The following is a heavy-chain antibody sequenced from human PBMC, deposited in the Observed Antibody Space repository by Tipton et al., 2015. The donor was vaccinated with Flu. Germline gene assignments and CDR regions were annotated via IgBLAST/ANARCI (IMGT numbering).Heavy chain of an antibody. J-gene: IGHJ6*02. CDR2: IYYSGST. V-gene: IGHV4-59*08. D-gene: IGHD2-21*01. Sequence: LRLSCTASGGSISYDYRTWIRQPPGKGLEWIGYIYYSGSTTYNPSLKSRVTISLDTSKNQFSLKLSSVTAADTAVYYCARRSCGGGVCYMGSGGMDVWGQGTSVTVSS. CDR1: GGSISYDY. CDR3: ARRSCGGGVCYMGSGGMDV.